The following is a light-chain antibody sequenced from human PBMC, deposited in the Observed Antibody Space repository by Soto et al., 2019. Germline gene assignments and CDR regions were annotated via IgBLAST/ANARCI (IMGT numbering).Light chain of an antibody. J-gene: IGLJ2*01. V-gene: IGLV2-14*01. Sequence: QSALTQPASVSGSPGQSITISCTGTSSDVGGYNYVSWYQQHPGKAPKLMIYDVSNRPSGVSNRFSGSQSGNTASLTISGLQSEDEADDYCRSYTGISTLLVVFGGGTKLTVL. CDR3: RSYTGISTLLVV. CDR2: DVS. CDR1: SSDVGGYNY.